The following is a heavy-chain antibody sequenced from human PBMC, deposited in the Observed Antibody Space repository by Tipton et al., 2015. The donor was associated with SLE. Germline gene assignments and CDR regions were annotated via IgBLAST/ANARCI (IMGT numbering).Heavy chain of an antibody. Sequence: SLRLSCAASGFTFRTYGMHWVRQAPGKGLEWVSFIRSDGNVKQYADSVRGRFTISRDNSKNTLSLQMDSLRPEDTSIYYCASILGNTNPSDFWGQGTLVTVSS. D-gene: IGHD2-8*01. CDR1: GFTFRTYG. V-gene: IGHV3-30*02. J-gene: IGHJ4*02. CDR3: ASILGNTNPSDF. CDR2: IRSDGNVK.